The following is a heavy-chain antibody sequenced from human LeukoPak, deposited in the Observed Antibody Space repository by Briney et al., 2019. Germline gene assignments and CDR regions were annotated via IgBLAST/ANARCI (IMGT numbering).Heavy chain of an antibody. Sequence: GGSLRLSCAASGFIFSSYWMSWVRQAPGKGVEWVANINQDGSERYYVDSVKGRFTISRDDAKNSLYLQMNSLRAEDTAVYYCANVPYYDTSFDYWGQGTLVTVSS. D-gene: IGHD3-22*01. CDR1: GFIFSSYW. CDR2: INQDGSER. J-gene: IGHJ4*02. CDR3: ANVPYYDTSFDY. V-gene: IGHV3-7*01.